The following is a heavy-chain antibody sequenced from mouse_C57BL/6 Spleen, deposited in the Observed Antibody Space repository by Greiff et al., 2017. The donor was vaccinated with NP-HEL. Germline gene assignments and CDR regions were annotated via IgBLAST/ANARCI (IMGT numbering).Heavy chain of an antibody. D-gene: IGHD2-3*01. CDR1: GYTFTDYE. V-gene: IGHV1-15*01. Sequence: QVQLQQSRAELVRPGASVTLSCKASGYTFTDYEMHWVKQTPVHGLEWIGAIDPETGGTAYNQKFKGKAILTADKSSSTAYMELRSLTSEDSAVYYCTRGGVTKKKYYFDYWGQGTTLTVSS. CDR3: TRGGVTKKKYYFDY. J-gene: IGHJ2*01. CDR2: IDPETGGT.